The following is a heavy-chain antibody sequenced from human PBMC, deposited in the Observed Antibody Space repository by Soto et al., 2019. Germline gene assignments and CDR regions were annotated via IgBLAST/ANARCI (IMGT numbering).Heavy chain of an antibody. J-gene: IGHJ4*02. D-gene: IGHD6-19*01. Sequence: GGSLRLSCAASGFTFSSYAMHWVRQAPGKGLEWVVVISYDGSNIYYADSVKGRFTISRDNSKNTLYLQMNSLGAEDTAMYYCASGPSYNNGWSYFDYWGQGTLVTVSS. CDR1: GFTFSSYA. CDR3: ASGPSYNNGWSYFDY. CDR2: ISYDGSNI. V-gene: IGHV3-30-3*01.